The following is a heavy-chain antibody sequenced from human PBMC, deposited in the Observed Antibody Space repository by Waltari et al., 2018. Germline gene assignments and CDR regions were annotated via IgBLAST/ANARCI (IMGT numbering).Heavy chain of an antibody. D-gene: IGHD2-2*01. CDR3: AKSRGFEY. CDR1: GFTFSRYW. J-gene: IGHJ4*02. Sequence: DVQLVESVGGLVQPGGSLRLSCGASGFTFSRYWRSWVRQTPGKGLQWVANINYDGSQKYYVDSVKGRFTISRDNAKNSVYLQMNSLRVEDTAVYYCAKSRGFEYWGQGALITVSS. CDR2: INYDGSQK. V-gene: IGHV3-7*01.